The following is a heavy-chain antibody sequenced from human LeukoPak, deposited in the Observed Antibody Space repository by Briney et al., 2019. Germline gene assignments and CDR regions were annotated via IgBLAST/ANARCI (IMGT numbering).Heavy chain of an antibody. J-gene: IGHJ4*02. V-gene: IGHV1-69*13. CDR1: GGTFSSYA. D-gene: IGHD6-19*01. Sequence: SVKVSCKASGGTFSSYAISWVRQAPGQGLEWMGGIIPIFGTANYAQKFQGRVTITADESTSTAYMELSSLRSDDTAVYYCAREIAVAGATNDYWGQGTLVTVSS. CDR2: IIPIFGTA. CDR3: AREIAVAGATNDY.